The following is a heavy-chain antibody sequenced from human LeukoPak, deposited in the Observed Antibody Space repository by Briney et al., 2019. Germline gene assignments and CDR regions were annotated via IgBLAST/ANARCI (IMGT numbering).Heavy chain of an antibody. J-gene: IGHJ3*02. CDR2: IYSSGST. CDR1: GGSISSGVYY. Sequence: SETLSLTCTVSGGSISSGVYYWTWIRQPAGKGLEWIGRIYSSGSTNYHPSLKGRVSILADTSKNQFSLKLTSVTAADTAVYYCAREAVPDPLNIWGQGAMVTVSS. V-gene: IGHV4-61*02. CDR3: AREAVPDPLNI.